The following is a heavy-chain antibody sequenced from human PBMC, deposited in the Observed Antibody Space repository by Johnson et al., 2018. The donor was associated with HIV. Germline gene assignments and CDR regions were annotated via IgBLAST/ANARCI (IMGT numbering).Heavy chain of an antibody. V-gene: IGHV3-20*04. Sequence: VQLVESGGGVVRPGGSLRLSCAASGFTFDDYDMTWVRQAPGKGLEWVSGINWNGGSTGYAESVKGRFTISRDNTKNSLYLQMNMRSAEDTALYYCARDGAGYNFWSDYRSDVFDIWGQGTVVTVSS. D-gene: IGHD3-3*01. CDR2: INWNGGST. J-gene: IGHJ3*02. CDR3: ARDGAGYNFWSDYRSDVFDI. CDR1: GFTFDDYD.